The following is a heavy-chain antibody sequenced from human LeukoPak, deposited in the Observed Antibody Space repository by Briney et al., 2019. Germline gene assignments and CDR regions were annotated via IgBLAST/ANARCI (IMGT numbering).Heavy chain of an antibody. D-gene: IGHD6-13*01. J-gene: IGHJ4*02. CDR2: ISAYNGNT. V-gene: IGHV1-18*01. CDR3: AREMWSGYSSSWYVVY. CDR1: GYTFTSYG. Sequence: GASVKVSCKASGYTFTSYGISWVRQAPGQGLEWMGWISAYNGNTNYAQKLQGRVTMTTDTSTSTAYMELRSLRPDDTAVYYCAREMWSGYSSSWYVVYWGQGTLVTVSS.